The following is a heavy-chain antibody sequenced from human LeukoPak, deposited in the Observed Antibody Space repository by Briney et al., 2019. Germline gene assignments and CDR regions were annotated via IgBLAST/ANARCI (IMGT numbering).Heavy chain of an antibody. D-gene: IGHD2-2*01. Sequence: SETLSLTCTVSGGSITSGEYFWTWIRQTPGKGLEWIGYIYRSGSTNYNPSLKSRVTISVDTSKNQFSLKLSSVTAADTAVYYCARGEEYQLPYYFDYWGQGTLVTVSS. CDR2: IYRSGST. CDR3: ARGEEYQLPYYFDY. V-gene: IGHV4-61*08. CDR1: GGSITSGEYF. J-gene: IGHJ4*02.